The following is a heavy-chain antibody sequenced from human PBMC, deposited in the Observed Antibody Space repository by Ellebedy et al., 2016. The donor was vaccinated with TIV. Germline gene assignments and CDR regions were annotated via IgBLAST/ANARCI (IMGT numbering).Heavy chain of an antibody. Sequence: PGGSLRLSCAASGFTFSSYSINWVRLPPGKGLEWVSPISSSSSYIYYADSVKGRFTISRDNSKNSLYLQMNSLRAEDTAVYYCARDSRKGQRGGSYFDDWGQGTLVTVSS. CDR2: ISSSSSYI. D-gene: IGHD2-15*01. V-gene: IGHV3-21*03. CDR3: ARDSRKGQRGGSYFDD. CDR1: GFTFSSYS. J-gene: IGHJ4*02.